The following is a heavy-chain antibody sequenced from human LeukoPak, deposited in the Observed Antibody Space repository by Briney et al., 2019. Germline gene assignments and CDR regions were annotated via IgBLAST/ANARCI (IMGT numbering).Heavy chain of an antibody. CDR1: GYTFTSYY. V-gene: IGHV1-46*01. Sequence: ASVKVSCKASGYTFTSYYMHWVRQAPGQGLEWMGIINPSGGSTSYAQKFQGRVTMTRDTSTSTVYMELSSLRSEDTAVYYCAREDYYGSGSYYHPFDYWGQGTLVTVSS. D-gene: IGHD3-10*01. CDR2: INPSGGST. J-gene: IGHJ4*02. CDR3: AREDYYGSGSYYHPFDY.